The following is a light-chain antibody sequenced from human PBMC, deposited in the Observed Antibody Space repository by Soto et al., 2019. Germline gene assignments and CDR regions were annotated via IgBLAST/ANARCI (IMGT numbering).Light chain of an antibody. CDR3: QQYGSSPKT. J-gene: IGKJ1*01. V-gene: IGKV3-20*01. CDR2: SGD. Sequence: EVVVTQSPDTLSLSPGETATLSCRASQSVSSSVAWYQHKPGQSPRLVVYSGDKRAPGIPPRFSGSGSGTDFTLTISRLGPEDFAVYYCQQYGSSPKTFGQGTKVDIK. CDR1: QSVSSSV.